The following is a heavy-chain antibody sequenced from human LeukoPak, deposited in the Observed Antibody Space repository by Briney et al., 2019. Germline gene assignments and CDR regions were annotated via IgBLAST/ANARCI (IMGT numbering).Heavy chain of an antibody. CDR3: ARGPLRYFDWLLTPGDSNNWFDP. Sequence: ASVKVSCKASGYTFTSYDINWVRQATGQGLEWMGWMNPNSGNTGYAQKFQGRVTITRNTSISTAYMELSSLRSEDTAVYYCARGPLRYFDWLLTPGDSNNWFDPWGQGTLVTVSS. CDR1: GYTFTSYD. J-gene: IGHJ5*02. V-gene: IGHV1-8*03. CDR2: MNPNSGNT. D-gene: IGHD3-9*01.